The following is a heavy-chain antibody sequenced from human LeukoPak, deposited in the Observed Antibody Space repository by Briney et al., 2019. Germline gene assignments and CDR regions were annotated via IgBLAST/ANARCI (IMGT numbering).Heavy chain of an antibody. CDR3: ARPSVGHYFDY. CDR1: GYTFTSYY. CDR2: INPSGGST. Sequence: ASVKVSCKASGYTFTSYYMHWVRQAPGQGLEWIGIINPSGGSTSYAQKFQGRVTMTRDTSTSTAYMELSSLRSEDTAVYYCARPSVGHYFDYWGQGTLVTVSS. V-gene: IGHV1-46*01. J-gene: IGHJ4*02.